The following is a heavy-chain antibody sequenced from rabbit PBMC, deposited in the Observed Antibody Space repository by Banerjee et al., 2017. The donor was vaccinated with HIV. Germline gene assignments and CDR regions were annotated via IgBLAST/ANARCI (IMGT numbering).Heavy chain of an antibody. D-gene: IGHD2-1*01. Sequence: EESGGDLVKPEGSLTLTCTASGFSFSSSDWICWVRQAPGKGLECAACIYAGSGGATYYATWAKGRFTISKTSSTTVTLQMTSLTVADTATYFCARRDSGDGWAANLWGQGTLVTVS. V-gene: IGHV1S45*01. CDR2: IYAGSGGAT. J-gene: IGHJ3*01. CDR1: GFSFSSSDW. CDR3: ARRDSGDGWAANL.